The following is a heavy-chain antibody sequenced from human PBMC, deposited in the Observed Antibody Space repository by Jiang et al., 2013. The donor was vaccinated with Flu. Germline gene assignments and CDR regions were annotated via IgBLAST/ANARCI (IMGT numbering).Heavy chain of an antibody. J-gene: IGHJ4*02. CDR3: ATGRTYGYPFDY. D-gene: IGHD5-18*01. Sequence: KGLEWIGYIELYWDHQLQPSLKSRVTISVDTSKNQFSLKLSSVTAADTALYYCATGRTYGYPFDYWGPGNPGHRLL. CDR2: IELYWDH. V-gene: IGHV4-59*01.